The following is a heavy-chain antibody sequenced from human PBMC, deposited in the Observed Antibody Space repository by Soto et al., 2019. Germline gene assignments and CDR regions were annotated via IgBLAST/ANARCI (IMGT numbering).Heavy chain of an antibody. CDR1: GGSISNHY. Sequence: QVQLQESGPGLVEPSETLSLTCTVSGGSISNHYWSWIRQPPGKGLEWIGYIYYNGNTNYNPSLKSRVTMSADMSKNQISLKLSSVTAADTAVYYCTRANWYSEYWGQGTLVTVSS. CDR2: IYYNGNT. CDR3: TRANWYSEY. D-gene: IGHD7-27*01. J-gene: IGHJ4*02. V-gene: IGHV4-59*11.